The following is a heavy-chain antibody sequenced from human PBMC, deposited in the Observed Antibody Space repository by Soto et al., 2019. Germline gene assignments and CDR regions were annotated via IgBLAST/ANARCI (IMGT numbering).Heavy chain of an antibody. J-gene: IGHJ6*02. CDR2: ISAYNGNT. CDR3: ASNYLYYYGSGNTNYYGMDV. CDR1: GYTFTSYG. V-gene: IGHV1-18*01. Sequence: QVQLVQSGAEVKKPGASVNVSCKASGYTFTSYGISWVRQAPGQGLEWMGWISAYNGNTNYAQKLQGRVTMTTDTSTSTAYMELRSLRSDDTAVYYCASNYLYYYGSGNTNYYGMDVWGQGTTVTVSS. D-gene: IGHD3-10*01.